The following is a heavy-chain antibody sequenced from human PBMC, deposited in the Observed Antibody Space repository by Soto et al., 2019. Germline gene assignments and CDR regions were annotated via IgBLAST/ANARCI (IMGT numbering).Heavy chain of an antibody. Sequence: SETLSITCAVYCGSFRGYFWSWIRQPPGKGLEWIGEINHSGITSYSPSLGSRVTTSVDTPKNQFSLRLRSVTAADTAIYYCARRFCSDSYCSYYDYWGRGTLVTVSS. CDR2: INHSGIT. V-gene: IGHV4-34*10. CDR1: CGSFRGYF. J-gene: IGHJ4*02. D-gene: IGHD2-15*01. CDR3: ARRFCSDSYCSYYDY.